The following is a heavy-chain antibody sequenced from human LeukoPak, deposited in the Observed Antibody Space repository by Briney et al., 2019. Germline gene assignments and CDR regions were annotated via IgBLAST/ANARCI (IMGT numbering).Heavy chain of an antibody. CDR2: INPNSGAT. V-gene: IGHV1-2*02. J-gene: IGHJ4*02. Sequence: GASVKVSCKTSGYTFTGYYMHWVRQAPGQGLEWMGWINPNSGATNYAQKFQGRVTMTRDTSISTAYMELSRLRSDDTAVYYCARGLFPIAMAGNDYWGQGTLVTVSS. CDR1: GYTFTGYY. CDR3: ARGLFPIAMAGNDY. D-gene: IGHD6-19*01.